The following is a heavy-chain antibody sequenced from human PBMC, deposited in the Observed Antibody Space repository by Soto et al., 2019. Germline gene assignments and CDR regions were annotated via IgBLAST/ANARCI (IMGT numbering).Heavy chain of an antibody. CDR1: GGSISSSSDY. V-gene: IGHV4-39*02. D-gene: IGHD3-10*01. CDR2: IYYDGST. CDR3: ARDSGYGSGASVNHYLDY. Sequence: PSETLSLTCTVSGGSISSSSDYWGWIRQPPGKGLQWIGNIYYDGSTHYSSSLKSRVTISVDTSKNQFSLKLSSVTAADTAVHYCARDSGYGSGASVNHYLDYWGHGTLVTVSS. J-gene: IGHJ4*01.